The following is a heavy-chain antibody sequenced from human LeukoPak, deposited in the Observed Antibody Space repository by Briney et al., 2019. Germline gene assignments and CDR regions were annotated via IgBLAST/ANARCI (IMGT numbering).Heavy chain of an antibody. D-gene: IGHD2-2*01. CDR3: AKDGCSSTSCWTSFDY. CDR2: IWYDGSNK. Sequence: GRSLRLSCAASGFTFSSFGMHWVRQAPGKGLEWVAVIWYDGSNKYYADSVKGRFTISRDNFKNTLYLQMNSLRAEDTAVYYCAKDGCSSTSCWTSFDYWGQGTLVTVSS. J-gene: IGHJ4*02. V-gene: IGHV3-33*06. CDR1: GFTFSSFG.